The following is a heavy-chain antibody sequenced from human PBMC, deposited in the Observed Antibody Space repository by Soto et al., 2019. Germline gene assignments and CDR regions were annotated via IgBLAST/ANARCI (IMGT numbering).Heavy chain of an antibody. CDR3: AKKRSGSREDYYFDY. D-gene: IGHD3-3*01. CDR2: ISGSGGST. V-gene: IGHV3-23*01. Sequence: GGSLRLSCAASGFTFSSYAMSWVRQAPGKGLEWVSAISGSGGSTYYADSVKGRFTISRDNSKNTLYLQMNSLRAEDTAVYYYAKKRSGSREDYYFDYWGQGTLVTVSS. CDR1: GFTFSSYA. J-gene: IGHJ4*02.